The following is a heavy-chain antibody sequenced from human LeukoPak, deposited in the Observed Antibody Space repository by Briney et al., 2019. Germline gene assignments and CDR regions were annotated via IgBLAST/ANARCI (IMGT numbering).Heavy chain of an antibody. CDR1: GGSISSYY. CDR3: ARGLVVLAAMKGGTYYYYYMDV. CDR2: IYTSGST. V-gene: IGHV4-4*07. D-gene: IGHD2-2*01. J-gene: IGHJ6*03. Sequence: SETLSLTCTVSGGSISSYYWSWIRQPAGKGLEWIGRIYTSGSTNYNPSLKSRVTMSVDTSKNQFSLKLSSVTAADTAVYYCARGLVVLAAMKGGTYYYYYMDVWGKGTTVTVSS.